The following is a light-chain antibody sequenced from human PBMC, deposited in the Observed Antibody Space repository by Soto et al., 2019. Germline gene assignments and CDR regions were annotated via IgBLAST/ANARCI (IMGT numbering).Light chain of an antibody. J-gene: IGLJ3*02. CDR1: SSNIGAGYD. CDR2: GNS. CDR3: QSYDSSLSAL. V-gene: IGLV1-40*01. Sequence: QSVLTQPPSVSGAPGQRVTISCTGSSSNIGAGYDVHWYQQLPGTAPKLLIYGNSNLPSGVPDRFSGSKSGTSASLAITGLQAEDEADYYGQSYDSSLSALFGGGTKLTVL.